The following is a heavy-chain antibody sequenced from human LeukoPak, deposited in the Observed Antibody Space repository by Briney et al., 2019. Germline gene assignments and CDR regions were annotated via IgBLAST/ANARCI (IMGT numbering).Heavy chain of an antibody. J-gene: IGHJ4*02. V-gene: IGHV3-33*01. CDR2: IWYDGSNE. CDR3: ARNSIVGATMDYFDY. Sequence: GGSLRLSCAASGFTFSSYGMHWVRQAPGKGLEWVAVIWYDGSNEYFADSVKGRFTISRDNSKNTLYLQMNSLRAEDTAVYYCARNSIVGATMDYFDYWGQGTLVTVSS. D-gene: IGHD1-26*01. CDR1: GFTFSSYG.